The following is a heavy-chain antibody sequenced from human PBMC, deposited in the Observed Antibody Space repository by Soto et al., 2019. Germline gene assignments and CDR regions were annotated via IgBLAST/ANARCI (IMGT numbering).Heavy chain of an antibody. CDR2: INHSGST. Sequence: TSETLSLTCAVYGGSFSGYYWSWIRQPPGKGLEWIGEINHSGSTNYNPSLKSRVTISVDTSKNQFSLKLSSVTAADTAVYYCARAFDILTGYYGMEVWGQETTVPVSS. V-gene: IGHV4-34*01. J-gene: IGHJ6*02. CDR1: GGSFSGYY. CDR3: ARAFDILTGYYGMEV. D-gene: IGHD3-9*01.